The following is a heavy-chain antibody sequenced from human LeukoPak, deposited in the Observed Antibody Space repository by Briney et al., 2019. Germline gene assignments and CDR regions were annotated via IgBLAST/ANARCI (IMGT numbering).Heavy chain of an antibody. V-gene: IGHV1-46*01. Sequence: ASVKVSCKASGYTFTSYYMHWVRQAPGQGLEWMGLINHSGGDTSYAQKFQGRLTMTRDTSTNTVYMELTSLRSEDTAVYYCAREVMDNLRFDYWGQGTLVTVSS. J-gene: IGHJ4*02. CDR2: INHSGGDT. D-gene: IGHD1-14*01. CDR3: AREVMDNLRFDY. CDR1: GYTFTSYY.